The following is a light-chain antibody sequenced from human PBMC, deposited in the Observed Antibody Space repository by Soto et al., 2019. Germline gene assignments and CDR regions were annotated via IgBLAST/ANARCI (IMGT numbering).Light chain of an antibody. CDR2: GAS. Sequence: EVVFTQSPGTLSLSPGEGATLSCRASQSVSSSYLAWYQQKPGQAPRLLIYGASSRETGIPDRFSGSGSGTEFTLTISRLEPEDFAVYYCQQYGSSPRTFGQGTKVDIK. V-gene: IGKV3-20*01. CDR3: QQYGSSPRT. CDR1: QSVSSSY. J-gene: IGKJ1*01.